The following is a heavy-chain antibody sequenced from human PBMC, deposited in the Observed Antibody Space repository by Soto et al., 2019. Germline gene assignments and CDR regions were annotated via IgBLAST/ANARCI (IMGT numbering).Heavy chain of an antibody. D-gene: IGHD2-8*02. CDR1: GFTFTDYY. V-gene: IGHV1-69-2*01. J-gene: IGHJ5*02. Sequence: EVQLVQSGAGVMKPGATVKISCKVSGFTFTDYYIHWVQQAPGQGLEWLGFVDPEDGETMYAEKFQGRASISADTATNTAYMELSNLRSEDTAVYYCAVTRTGRTNRLDPGGQGTLVTVSS. CDR2: VDPEDGET. CDR3: AVTRTGRTNRLDP.